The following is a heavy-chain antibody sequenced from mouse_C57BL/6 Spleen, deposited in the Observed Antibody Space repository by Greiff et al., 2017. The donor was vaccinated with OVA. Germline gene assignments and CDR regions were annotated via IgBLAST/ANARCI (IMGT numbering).Heavy chain of an antibody. Sequence: VKVVESGAELVRPGASVALSCKASGYTFTDYEMHWVKQTPVHGLEWIGAIDPETGGTAYNQKFKGKAILTADKSSSTAYMELRSLTSEDSAVYYCTRLTGTGWFAYWGQGTLVTVSA. D-gene: IGHD4-1*01. V-gene: IGHV1-15*01. CDR1: GYTFTDYE. CDR3: TRLTGTGWFAY. CDR2: IDPETGGT. J-gene: IGHJ3*01.